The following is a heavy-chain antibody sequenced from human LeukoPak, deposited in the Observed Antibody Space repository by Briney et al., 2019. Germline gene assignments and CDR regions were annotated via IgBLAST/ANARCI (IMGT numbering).Heavy chain of an antibody. CDR1: GFTFTSYG. CDR3: AKGYRPYGDSEPAHY. V-gene: IGHV3-21*01. D-gene: IGHD4-17*01. Sequence: PGGSLRLSCAASGFTFTSYGMHWVRQAPGKGLEWVSSISSSSSYIYYADSVKGRFTISRDNAKNSLYLQMNSLRAEDTAVYYCAKGYRPYGDSEPAHYWGQGTLVTVSS. J-gene: IGHJ4*02. CDR2: ISSSSSYI.